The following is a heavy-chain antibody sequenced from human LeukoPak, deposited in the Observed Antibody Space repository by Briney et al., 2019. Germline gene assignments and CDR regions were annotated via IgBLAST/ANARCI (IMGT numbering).Heavy chain of an antibody. Sequence: GGSLRLSCVTSGFSFSNYWMSWVRQAPGKGLEWVANINQHGSEIYYVDSVKGRYTISRDNAKSSLYLQMNTLRAEDTAVYYCARATDHESSSWALAYYYYYYMDVWGKGTTVTVSS. CDR2: INQHGSEI. D-gene: IGHD6-6*01. CDR1: GFSFSNYW. J-gene: IGHJ6*03. V-gene: IGHV3-7*03. CDR3: ARATDHESSSWALAYYYYYYMDV.